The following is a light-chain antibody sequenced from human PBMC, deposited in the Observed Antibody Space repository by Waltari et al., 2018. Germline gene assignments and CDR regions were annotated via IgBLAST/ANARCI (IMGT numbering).Light chain of an antibody. CDR2: RSD. J-gene: IGLJ2*01. Sequence: QSELTQPPSASGTPWQKVTISCSGRYSNVGNNVVNWYQQFPGTAPNLLIYRSDQRPSWVPDRFSGSKSGTASSLAIIGLRSDDEADYYCASWDDSLNGRWVFGGGTKLTVL. V-gene: IGLV1-44*01. CDR1: YSNVGNNV. CDR3: ASWDDSLNGRWV.